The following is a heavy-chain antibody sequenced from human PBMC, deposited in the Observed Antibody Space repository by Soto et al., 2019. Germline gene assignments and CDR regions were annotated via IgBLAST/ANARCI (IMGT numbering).Heavy chain of an antibody. V-gene: IGHV1-24*01. CDR2: FDPEDGET. D-gene: IGHD3-10*01. CDR1: GYTLTELS. J-gene: IGHJ3*02. Sequence: GASVKVSCKVSGYTLTELSMHWVRQAPGKGLEWMGGFDPEDGETIYAQKFQGRVTMTEDTSTDTAYMELSSLRSEDTAVHYCAISVGGYYGSGSYYNEGVDAFDIWG. CDR3: AISVGGYYGSGSYYNEGVDAFDI.